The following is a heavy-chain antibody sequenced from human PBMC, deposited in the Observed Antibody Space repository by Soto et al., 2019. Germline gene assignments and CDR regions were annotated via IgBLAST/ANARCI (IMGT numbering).Heavy chain of an antibody. CDR2: VYNSGST. CDR1: GGSISSNY. Sequence: PSETLSLTCTVSGGSISSNYWTWIRQPPGKGLEWIGYVYNSGSTNYNPSLKSRVTISVETSKNQYSLKLSAVTAADTAVYYCARRSTVTYDYWGQGILVTVSS. CDR3: ARRSTVTYDY. D-gene: IGHD4-17*01. V-gene: IGHV4-59*08. J-gene: IGHJ4*02.